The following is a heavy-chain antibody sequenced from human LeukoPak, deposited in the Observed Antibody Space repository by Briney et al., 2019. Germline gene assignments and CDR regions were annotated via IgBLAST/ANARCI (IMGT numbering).Heavy chain of an antibody. D-gene: IGHD5-24*01. CDR1: GGSISSGSYY. V-gene: IGHV4-61*02. J-gene: IGHJ4*02. Sequence: PSQTLPLTCTVSGGSISSGSYYWSWIRQPAGKGLEWIGRIYTSGSTNYNPSLKSRVTISVDTSKNQFSLKLSSVTAADTAVYYCARGGDGYNSYYFDYWGQGTLVTVSS. CDR2: IYTSGST. CDR3: ARGGDGYNSYYFDY.